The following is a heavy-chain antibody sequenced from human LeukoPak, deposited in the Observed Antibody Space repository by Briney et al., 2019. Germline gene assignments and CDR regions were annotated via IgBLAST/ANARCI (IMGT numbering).Heavy chain of an antibody. CDR1: GFTFSSYA. V-gene: IGHV3-30-3*01. J-gene: IGHJ4*02. CDR2: ISYDGSNK. D-gene: IGHD6-13*01. CDR3: ARATYSSSWQNDY. Sequence: PGGSLRLSCAASGFTFSSYAMHWVRQAPGKGLEWVAVISYDGSNKYYADSVKGRFTISRDNSKNTLYLQMNSLRAEDTAVYYCARATYSSSWQNDYWGQGTLVTVSS.